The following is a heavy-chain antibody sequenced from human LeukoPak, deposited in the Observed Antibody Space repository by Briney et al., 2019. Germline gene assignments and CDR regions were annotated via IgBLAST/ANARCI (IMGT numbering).Heavy chain of an antibody. CDR1: GYTFTGYY. CDR3: ARGSLPIIAPTAYNWFDP. CDR2: INPNSGGT. Sequence: ASVKVSCKASGYTFTGYYMHWVRQAPGQGLEWMGWINPNSGGTNYAQKFQGRVTMTRDTSISTAYMELSSLRSDDTAVYYCARGSLPIIAPTAYNWFDPWGQGTLVTVSS. J-gene: IGHJ5*02. D-gene: IGHD6-13*01. V-gene: IGHV1-2*02.